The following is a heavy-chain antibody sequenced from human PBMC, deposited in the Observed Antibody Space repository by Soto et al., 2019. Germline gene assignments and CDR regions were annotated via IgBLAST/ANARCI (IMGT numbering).Heavy chain of an antibody. CDR3: ARDWVAASNWFDP. V-gene: IGHV3-21*06. CDR2: IGSSSTHI. J-gene: IGHJ5*02. Sequence: GGSLRLSCVVSGFIFSSYDMYWVRQAPGKGLEWVSSIGSSSTHIYYADSVKGRFTISRDNAKSSLFLQMNSLRAEDTAVYYCARDWVAASNWFDPWGQGTLVTVSS. D-gene: IGHD6-13*01. CDR1: GFIFSSYD.